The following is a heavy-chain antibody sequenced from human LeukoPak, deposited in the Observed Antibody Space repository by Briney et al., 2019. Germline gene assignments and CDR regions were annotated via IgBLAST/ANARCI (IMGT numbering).Heavy chain of an antibody. Sequence: QPGGSLRLSCAASGFTFSPYWMSWVRQAPGKGLEWVANIKGDGSEKYFVDSVKGRFTISRDNARNSLYLQMNSLRAEDTAVYYCARELGGSYGAYLDSWGQGTPVTVSS. CDR3: ARELGGSYGAYLDS. CDR1: GFTFSPYW. J-gene: IGHJ4*02. D-gene: IGHD4-17*01. CDR2: IKGDGSEK. V-gene: IGHV3-7*01.